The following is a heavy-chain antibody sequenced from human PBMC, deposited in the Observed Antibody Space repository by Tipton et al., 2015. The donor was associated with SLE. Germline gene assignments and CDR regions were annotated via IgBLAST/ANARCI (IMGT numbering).Heavy chain of an antibody. CDR2: ISYDGSNK. CDR3: ARVADPRVYYFDY. CDR1: GFTFSSYG. V-gene: IGHV3-30*19. J-gene: IGHJ4*02. D-gene: IGHD6-13*01. Sequence: SLRLSCAASGFTFSSYGMHWVRQAPGKGLEWVGVISYDGSNKYYADSVKGRFTISRDNSKNTLYLQMNSLRAEDTAVYYCARVADPRVYYFDYWGQGTLVTVSS.